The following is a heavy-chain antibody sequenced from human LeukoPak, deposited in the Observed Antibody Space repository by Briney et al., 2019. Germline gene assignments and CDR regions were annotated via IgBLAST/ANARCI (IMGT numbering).Heavy chain of an antibody. CDR1: GFTFSNAW. CDR3: TTDIRPYYYDSSGYYGTGD. J-gene: IGHJ4*02. CDR2: IKSKTDGGTT. V-gene: IGHV3-15*01. Sequence: GGSLRLSCAASGFTFSNAWMSWVRQAPGKGLEWVGRIKSKTDGGTTDYAAPVKGRFTISRDDSKNTLYLQMNSLKTEDTAVYYCTTDIRPYYYDSSGYYGTGDWGQGALVTVSS. D-gene: IGHD3-22*01.